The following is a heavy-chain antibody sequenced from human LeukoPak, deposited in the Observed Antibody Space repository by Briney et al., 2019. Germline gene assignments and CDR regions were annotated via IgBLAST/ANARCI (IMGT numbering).Heavy chain of an antibody. V-gene: IGHV3-21*01. D-gene: IGHD3-10*01. Sequence: GGSLRLSCAASGFTFSSYSMNWVRQAPGKGLEWVSSISSSSSYIYYADSVKGRFTISIDNAKNSLYLQMNSLRAEDTAVYYCARDSGYYGSGSYHNWGQGTLVTVSS. CDR3: ARDSGYYGSGSYHN. J-gene: IGHJ4*02. CDR2: ISSSSSYI. CDR1: GFTFSSYS.